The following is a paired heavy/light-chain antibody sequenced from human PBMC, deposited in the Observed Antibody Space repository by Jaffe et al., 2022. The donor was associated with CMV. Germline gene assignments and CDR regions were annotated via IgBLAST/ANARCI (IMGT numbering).Light chain of an antibody. V-gene: IGKV3-15*01. CDR2: GAS. CDR1: QAIGTN. CDR3: QQYNNWPPYT. J-gene: IGKJ2*01. Sequence: EVVMTQSPATLSVSPGERATLSCRASQAIGTNLAWYQQKPGQAPRLLIYGASSRATGIPVRFSGSGSGTEFTLNIGSLQSEDFAVYYCQQYNNWPPYTFGQGTKLEIK.
Heavy chain of an antibody. D-gene: IGHD1-26*01. CDR2: FAISDPTTT. J-gene: IGHJ4*02. CDR1: GFSFSSYT. V-gene: IGHV3-23*05. CDR3: AKGDDGTYRYFDS. Sequence: EVQLLESGGGLVQPGGSLRLSCAASGFSFSSYTMAWVRQAPGKGLERVSGFAISDPTTTYYADSVKGRFTISRDNSKNTLFLQMNSLRAEDTAIYYCAKGDDGTYRYFDSWGQGTLVTVSS.